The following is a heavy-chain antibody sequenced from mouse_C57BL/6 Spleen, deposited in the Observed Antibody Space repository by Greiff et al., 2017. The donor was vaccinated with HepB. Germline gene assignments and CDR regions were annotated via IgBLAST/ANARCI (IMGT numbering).Heavy chain of an antibody. CDR1: GFTFSDYG. Sequence: EVKVEESGGGLVKPGGSLKLSCAASGFTFSDYGMHWVRQAPEKGLEWVAYISSGSSTSYYADTVKGRFTISRDNAKNTLFLQITSLRSEDTARYYCARPGGSSYKGALFAYWGQGTLVTVSA. V-gene: IGHV5-17*01. J-gene: IGHJ3*01. CDR2: ISSGSSTS. CDR3: ARPGGSSYKGALFAY. D-gene: IGHD1-1*01.